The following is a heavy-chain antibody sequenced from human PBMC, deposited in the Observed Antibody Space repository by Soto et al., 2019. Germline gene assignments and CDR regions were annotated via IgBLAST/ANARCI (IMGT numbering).Heavy chain of an antibody. CDR1: GGSFGSSA. CDR2: IIPVFDKA. D-gene: IGHD3-16*01. CDR3: ARLRRDWGDAFDF. J-gene: IGHJ3*01. Sequence: QVQLVQSGADVKKPGSSVKVSCKASGGSFGSSAISWVRQAPAQGLEWMGEIIPVFDKANYAQNFQGRLTITADEPTGTVFMQLSSLRSEDTAVYFCARLRRDWGDAFDFWGLGTLVTVSS. V-gene: IGHV1-69*01.